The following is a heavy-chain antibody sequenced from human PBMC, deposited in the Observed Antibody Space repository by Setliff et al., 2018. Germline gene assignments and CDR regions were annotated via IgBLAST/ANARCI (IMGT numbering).Heavy chain of an antibody. V-gene: IGHV1-69*13. CDR3: ARLPARRRYYYYMDV. Sequence: ASVKVSCKTSGGTFSSNGFSWVRRAPGQGLEWMGGIIPTLLGPANYAQKFQGRVTITADESTSTVFMELSSLRSEDTAVYYCARLPARRRYYYYMDVWGGGTTVTVSS. CDR2: IIPTLLGPA. J-gene: IGHJ6*03. CDR1: GGTFSSNG. D-gene: IGHD6-6*01.